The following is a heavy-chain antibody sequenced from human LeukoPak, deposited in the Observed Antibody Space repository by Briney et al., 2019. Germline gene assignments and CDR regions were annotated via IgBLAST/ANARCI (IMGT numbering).Heavy chain of an antibody. J-gene: IGHJ4*02. V-gene: IGHV3-30*04. CDR1: GFTFSSYA. Sequence: GGSLRLSCAASGFTFSSYAMHWVRQAPGKGLEWVAVISHDGSNKYYADSVKGRFTISRDNSKNTLYLQMNSLRAEDTAVYYCAKGGRVLWFGELFFGGQGTLVTVSS. D-gene: IGHD3-10*01. CDR2: ISHDGSNK. CDR3: AKGGRVLWFGELFF.